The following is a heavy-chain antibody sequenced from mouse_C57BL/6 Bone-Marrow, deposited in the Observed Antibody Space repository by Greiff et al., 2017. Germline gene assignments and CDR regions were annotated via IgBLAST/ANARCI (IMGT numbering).Heavy chain of an antibody. V-gene: IGHV1-39*01. CDR2: INPNYGTT. D-gene: IGHD1-1*01. Sequence: VHVKQSGPELVKPGASVKISCKASGYSFTDYNMNWVKQSNGKSLEWIGVINPNYGTTSYNQKFKGKATLTVDQSSSTAYMQLNSLTSEDSAVYYCALIYYYGSSYCYWYFDVWGTGTTVTVSS. J-gene: IGHJ1*03. CDR3: ALIYYYGSSYCYWYFDV. CDR1: GYSFTDYN.